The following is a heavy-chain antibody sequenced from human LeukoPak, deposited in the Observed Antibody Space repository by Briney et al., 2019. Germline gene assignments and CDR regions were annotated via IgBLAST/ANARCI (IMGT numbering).Heavy chain of an antibody. J-gene: IGHJ4*02. V-gene: IGHV3-30*18. CDR1: GFTFSSHG. Sequence: PGRSLRLSCAASGFTFSSHGMHWVRQAPGKGLEWVAAISYDGSNKHYVDSVRGRFTISRDNPINTVFLQMNSLRAEDTAVYDCAKGCSKGGNCFIIDYCGQGSLVTVSS. CDR3: AKGCSKGGNCFIIDY. CDR2: ISYDGSNK. D-gene: IGHD2-21*01.